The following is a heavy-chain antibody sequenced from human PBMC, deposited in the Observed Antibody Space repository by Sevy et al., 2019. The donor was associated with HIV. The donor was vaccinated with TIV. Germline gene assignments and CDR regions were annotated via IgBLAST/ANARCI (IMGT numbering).Heavy chain of an antibody. D-gene: IGHD3-22*01. V-gene: IGHV1-24*01. CDR2: FDPEDGET. CDR3: ATTKDYYDSSGCPFDY. CDR1: GYTLTEVS. J-gene: IGHJ4*02. Sequence: ASVKVSCKVSGYTLTEVSMHWVRQAPGKGLEWMGSFDPEDGETIFAQKFQGRVTMTEDTSTDTAYMELSSLRSEDTAVYYCATTKDYYDSSGCPFDYWCQGTLVTVSS.